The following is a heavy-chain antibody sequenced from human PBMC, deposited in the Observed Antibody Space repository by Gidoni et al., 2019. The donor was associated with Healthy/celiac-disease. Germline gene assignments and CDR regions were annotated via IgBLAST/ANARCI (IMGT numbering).Heavy chain of an antibody. Sequence: EVQLLEYGGGLVQPGGSLRLSCAASGFPFSSYAMRWVRPAPGKGLEWCSAISGSGGSTYYADSVKGRFTISRDNSKNTLYLQMNSLRAEDTAVYYCAKARGYVGRRFGMDFWGQGTTVTVSS. V-gene: IGHV3-23*01. CDR3: AKARGYVGRRFGMDF. J-gene: IGHJ6*02. D-gene: IGHD3-16*01. CDR2: ISGSGGST. CDR1: GFPFSSYA.